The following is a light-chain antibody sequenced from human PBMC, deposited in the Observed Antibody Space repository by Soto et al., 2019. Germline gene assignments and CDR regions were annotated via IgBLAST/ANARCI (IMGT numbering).Light chain of an antibody. Sequence: DIQLTQSPSSLSASVGDRVTITCQASQDINNFLVWFQQRPGKVPKRLMYSANRLESGVPSRFSGSGSGTEFTLTISSLQPEDFATYYCLQHKSYPRTFGQGTKVDIK. CDR1: QDINNF. CDR3: LQHKSYPRT. J-gene: IGKJ1*01. CDR2: SAN. V-gene: IGKV1-17*03.